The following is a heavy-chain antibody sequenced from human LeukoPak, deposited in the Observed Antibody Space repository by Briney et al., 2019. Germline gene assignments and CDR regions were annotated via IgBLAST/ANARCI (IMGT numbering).Heavy chain of an antibody. CDR1: GYSISSGYY. CDR3: AKDIAPSSRWCWCGSCYYSFGY. Sequence: ETLSLTCTVSGYSISSGYYWGWIRQPPGKGLEWVSAISGSGGSTYYADSVKGRFTISRDNSKNTLYLQMNSLRAEDTAVYYCAKDIAPSSRWCWCGSCYYSFGYWVQGTRVTVCS. D-gene: IGHD2-15*01. V-gene: IGHV3-23*01. CDR2: ISGSGGST. J-gene: IGHJ4*02.